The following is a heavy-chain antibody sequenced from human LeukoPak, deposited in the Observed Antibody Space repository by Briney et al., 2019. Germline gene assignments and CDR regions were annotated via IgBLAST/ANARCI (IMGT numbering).Heavy chain of an antibody. CDR2: IYYSGST. CDR3: ARNVSMVRGVTRLNWFDP. V-gene: IGHV4-39*01. CDR1: GGSISSSSYY. Sequence: SETLSLTCTVAGGSISSSSYYWGGIRQPPGKGLEWIGSIYYSGSTHYNPSLKSRVTISVDTSKKQFFLKLSSVTAADTAVYYCARNVSMVRGVTRLNWFDPWGQGTLVTVSS. J-gene: IGHJ5*02. D-gene: IGHD3-10*01.